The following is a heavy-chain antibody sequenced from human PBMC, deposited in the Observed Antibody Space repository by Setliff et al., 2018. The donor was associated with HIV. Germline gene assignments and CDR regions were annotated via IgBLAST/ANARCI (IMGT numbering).Heavy chain of an antibody. CDR3: ARDRRSIFGVDTKNWFDP. Sequence: PSETLSLTCAVYGGSFSDYYWSWIRQPPGKGLEWIGEINHSGSTNYNASLKSRVIISGDTSKKQFSLGLSSVTVADTAVYYCARDRRSIFGVDTKNWFDPWGQGTLVTVSS. CDR1: GGSFSDYY. CDR2: INHSGST. D-gene: IGHD3-3*01. J-gene: IGHJ5*02. V-gene: IGHV4-34*01.